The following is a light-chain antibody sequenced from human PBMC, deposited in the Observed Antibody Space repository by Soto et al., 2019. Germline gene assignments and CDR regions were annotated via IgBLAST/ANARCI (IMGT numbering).Light chain of an antibody. Sequence: QSALTQPASVSGSPGQSITISCTGTSSDVGGYNYVSWYQQHPGTAPKLMIYEVSNRPSGLSNRFAGSKSGNTASLTISGLQAEDEADYYCSSYTSRSSLYVFGTGTKVTVL. CDR3: SSYTSRSSLYV. J-gene: IGLJ1*01. CDR2: EVS. CDR1: SSDVGGYNY. V-gene: IGLV2-14*01.